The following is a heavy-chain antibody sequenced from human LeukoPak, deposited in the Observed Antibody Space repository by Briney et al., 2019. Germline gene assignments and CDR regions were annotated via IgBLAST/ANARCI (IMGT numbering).Heavy chain of an antibody. V-gene: IGHV3-23*01. CDR3: AKDDGGATWGYYFDY. CDR1: GFNFANHA. Sequence: GGSLRLSCAASGFNFANHAMSWVRQTPGKGLEWVSAISGGGDITYYADSVTGRFTISRDNSKDTLFLQMHSLRPGDTAVYYCAKDDGGATWGYYFDYWGQGTLVTVSS. CDR2: ISGGGDIT. J-gene: IGHJ4*02. D-gene: IGHD3-16*01.